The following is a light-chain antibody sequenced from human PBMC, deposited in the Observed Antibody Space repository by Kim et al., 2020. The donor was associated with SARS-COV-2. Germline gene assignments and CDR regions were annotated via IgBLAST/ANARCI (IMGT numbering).Light chain of an antibody. Sequence: QSVLTQPPSASGTPGQRVTISCSGSSSNIGSNTVNWYQQLPGTAPKLLIYDNNQRPSWVPDRFSGSKYGTSASLAISGLHYEDETDYYCAEWDDSMNGAYVVFGGGTKLTVL. V-gene: IGLV1-44*01. CDR2: DNN. CDR1: SSNIGSNT. CDR3: AEWDDSMNGAYVV. J-gene: IGLJ2*01.